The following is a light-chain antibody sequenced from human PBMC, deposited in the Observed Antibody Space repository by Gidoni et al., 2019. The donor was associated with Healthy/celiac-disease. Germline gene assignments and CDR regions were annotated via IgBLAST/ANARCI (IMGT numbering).Light chain of an antibody. Sequence: DIQMTQSPSSLSASVGDRVTITCRASQSISSYLNWYQQKPGKAPKLLIYAASSLQSGVPSRCSGSGSGTDVTLTISSLQPEDFATYYCQQSYRTSWTFGQGTKVEIK. V-gene: IGKV1-39*01. CDR1: QSISSY. CDR2: AAS. CDR3: QQSYRTSWT. J-gene: IGKJ1*01.